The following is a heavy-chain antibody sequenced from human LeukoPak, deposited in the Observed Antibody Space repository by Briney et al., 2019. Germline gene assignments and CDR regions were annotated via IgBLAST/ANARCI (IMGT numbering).Heavy chain of an antibody. J-gene: IGHJ3*02. D-gene: IGHD2-8*01. Sequence: SETLSLTCTVSGGSISSYYWSWIRQPPGKGLEWIWYIYYSGSTNYNPSLKSRVTISVDTSKNQFSLKLSSVTAADTAVYYCARTRAVYDAFDIWSQGTMVTVSS. CDR3: ARTRAVYDAFDI. V-gene: IGHV4-59*08. CDR2: IYYSGST. CDR1: GGSISSYY.